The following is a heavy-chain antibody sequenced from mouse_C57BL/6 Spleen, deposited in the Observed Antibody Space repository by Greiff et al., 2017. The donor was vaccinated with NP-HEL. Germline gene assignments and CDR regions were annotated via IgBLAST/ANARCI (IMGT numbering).Heavy chain of an antibody. V-gene: IGHV1-15*01. J-gene: IGHJ2*01. CDR3: TRWKIYYDYDHAMDY. D-gene: IGHD2-4*01. Sequence: QVQLQQSGAELVRPGASVTLSCKASGYTFTDYEMHWVKQTPVHGLEWIGAIDPETGGTAYNQKFKGKAILTADKSSSTAYMELRSLTSEDSAVYYCTRWKIYYDYDHAMDYWGQGTTLTVSS. CDR1: GYTFTDYE. CDR2: IDPETGGT.